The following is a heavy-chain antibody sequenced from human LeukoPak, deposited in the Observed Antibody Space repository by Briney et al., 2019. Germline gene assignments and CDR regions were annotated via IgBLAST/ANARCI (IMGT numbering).Heavy chain of an antibody. CDR3: ARGYGDYVTAFDI. D-gene: IGHD4-17*01. J-gene: IGHJ3*02. CDR1: GFTVSSNY. V-gene: IGHV3-53*01. CDR2: IYSGGST. Sequence: GGSLRLSCAASGFTVSSNYMSWVRQAPGKGLEWVSVIYSGGSTYYADSVKGRFTISRDNSKNTLYLQVNSLRAEDTAVYYCARGYGDYVTAFDIWGQGTMVTVSS.